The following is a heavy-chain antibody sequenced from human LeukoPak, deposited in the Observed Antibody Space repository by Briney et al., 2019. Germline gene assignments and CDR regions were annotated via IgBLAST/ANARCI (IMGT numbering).Heavy chain of an antibody. CDR3: ARPKAGYSSTDAFDI. D-gene: IGHD6-19*01. CDR1: GYSISSGYY. CDR2: INHSGSA. V-gene: IGHV4-38-2*02. J-gene: IGHJ3*02. Sequence: SETLSLTCTVSGYSISSGYYWGWIRQPPGKGLEWIGEINHSGSANYNPSLKSRVTMSVDTSKNQFSLKVTSVTAADTAVYYCARPKAGYSSTDAFDIWGQGTMVTVSS.